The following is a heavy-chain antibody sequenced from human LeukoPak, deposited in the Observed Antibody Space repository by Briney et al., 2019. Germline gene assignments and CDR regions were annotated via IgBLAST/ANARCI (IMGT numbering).Heavy chain of an antibody. CDR3: ARSGQQWLAPGDYFDY. D-gene: IGHD6-19*01. J-gene: IGHJ4*02. CDR1: GGSFSGYY. CDR2: INHSGST. Sequence: SETLSLTCAVYGGSFSGYYWSWIRQPPGKGLEWIGEINHSGSTYYNPSLKSRVTISVDTSKNQFSLKLSSVTAADTAVYYCARSGQQWLAPGDYFDYWGQGTLVTVSS. V-gene: IGHV4-34*01.